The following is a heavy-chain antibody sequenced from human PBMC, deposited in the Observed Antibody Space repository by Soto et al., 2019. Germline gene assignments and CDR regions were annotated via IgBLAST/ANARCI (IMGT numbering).Heavy chain of an antibody. Sequence: SVKVSCKASGGTFSSYAISWVRQAPGQGLEWMGGIIPIFGTANYAQKFQGRVTITADESTSTAYMELSSLRSEDTAVYYCARDQKAGDNWFDPWGQGTLVTVSS. D-gene: IGHD6-13*01. CDR3: ARDQKAGDNWFDP. J-gene: IGHJ5*02. V-gene: IGHV1-69*13. CDR2: IIPIFGTA. CDR1: GGTFSSYA.